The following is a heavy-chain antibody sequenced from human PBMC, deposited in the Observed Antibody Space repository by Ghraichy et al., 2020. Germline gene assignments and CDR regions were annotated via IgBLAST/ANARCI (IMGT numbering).Heavy chain of an antibody. J-gene: IGHJ5*02. CDR3: AKDTGNIDSGDQYNCVDH. V-gene: IGHV3-43*01. CDR2: ISWDGSNK. D-gene: IGHD3-22*01. CDR1: GFTFDDYS. Sequence: GGSLRLSCAASGFTFDDYSMHWVRQAPGKGLEWVSFISWDGSNKYYADSVKGRFTISRDNSKNSLYLQMNSLRTEDTALYYCAKDTGNIDSGDQYNCVDHWGQGTLVTVSS.